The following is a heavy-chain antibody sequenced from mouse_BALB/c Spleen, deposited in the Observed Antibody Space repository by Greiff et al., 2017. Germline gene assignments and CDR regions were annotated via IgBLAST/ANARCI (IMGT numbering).Heavy chain of an antibody. CDR3: ARASYYYAMDY. CDR2: ISDGGSYT. D-gene: IGHD2-12*01. CDR1: GFTFSDYY. J-gene: IGHJ4*01. V-gene: IGHV5-4*02. Sequence: DVMLVESGGGLVKPGGSLKLSCAASGFTFSDYYMYWVRQTPEKRLEWVATISDGGSYTYYPDSVKGRFTISRDNAKNNLYLQMSSLKSEDTAMYYCARASYYYAMDYWGQGTSVTVSS.